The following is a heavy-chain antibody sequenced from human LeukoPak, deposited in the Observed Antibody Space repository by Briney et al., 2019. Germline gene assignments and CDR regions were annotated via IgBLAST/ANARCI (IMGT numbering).Heavy chain of an antibody. CDR2: ISYDGSNK. V-gene: IGHV3-30-3*01. CDR3: ARDGSRRNNGSGSRYFDY. CDR1: GFTFSSCA. Sequence: GRSLRLSCAASGFTFSSCAMHWVRQAPGKGLEWVAVISYDGSNKYYADSVKGRFTISRDNSKNTLYLQMNSLRAEDTAVYYCARDGSRRNNGSGSRYFDYWGQGTLVTVSS. J-gene: IGHJ4*02. D-gene: IGHD3-10*01.